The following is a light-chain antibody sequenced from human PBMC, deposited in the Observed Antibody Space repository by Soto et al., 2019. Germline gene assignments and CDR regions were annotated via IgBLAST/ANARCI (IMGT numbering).Light chain of an antibody. Sequence: EIVMTQSPATLSVSPGEGVTLSCRASQSVRSNLAWYQQKPGQAPRLLIYGASTRATGIPDRFSGSGSGTDFTLTISRLEPEDFAVYYCQQYGSSPWTFGQGTKVDIK. CDR2: GAS. CDR3: QQYGSSPWT. CDR1: QSVRSN. V-gene: IGKV3-20*01. J-gene: IGKJ1*01.